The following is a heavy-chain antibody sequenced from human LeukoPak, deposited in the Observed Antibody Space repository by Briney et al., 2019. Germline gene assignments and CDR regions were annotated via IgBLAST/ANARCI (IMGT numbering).Heavy chain of an antibody. V-gene: IGHV4-4*07. J-gene: IGHJ5*02. CDR3: ARDSGGDYDFSRDWFDP. CDR2: IYTSGST. D-gene: IGHD3-3*01. CDR1: GGSISSYY. Sequence: SETLSLTCTVSGGSISSYYWSWIRQPAGKGLEWIGRIYTSGSTNYNPSLKSRVTMSVDTSKNQFSLKPSSVTAADTAVYYCARDSGGDYDFSRDWFDPWGQGTLVTVSS.